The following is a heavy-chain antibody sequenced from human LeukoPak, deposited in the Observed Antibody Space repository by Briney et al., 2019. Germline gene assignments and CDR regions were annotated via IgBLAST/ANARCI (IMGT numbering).Heavy chain of an antibody. J-gene: IGHJ4*02. Sequence: SETLSLTCTVSGDSISSSSYYWGWIRQPPGKGLEWIGSIYYSGSTYYNPSLKSRVTMSVDTSKNQFSLKLSSVTAADTAVYYCARGRGDYGLNYFDYWGLGTLVTVSS. CDR1: GDSISSSSYY. CDR3: ARGRGDYGLNYFDY. D-gene: IGHD4-17*01. CDR2: IYYSGST. V-gene: IGHV4-39*01.